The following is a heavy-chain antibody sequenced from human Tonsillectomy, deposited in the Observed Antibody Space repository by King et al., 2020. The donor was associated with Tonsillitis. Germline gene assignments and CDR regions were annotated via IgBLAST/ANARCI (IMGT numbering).Heavy chain of an antibody. Sequence: QLQESGPGLVKPSETLSLTCTVSGDSISSLSHYWGWIRQPPGKGLEWIGSIYYNGNTYFSPSLKSRVTISKDTSKNQFSLKLSSVTAADTAVYYCARGVTYSSGWYFDYWGQGTVVAVSS. J-gene: IGHJ4*02. V-gene: IGHV4-39*07. CDR1: GDSISSLSHY. CDR3: ARGVTYSSGWYFDY. CDR2: IYYNGNT. D-gene: IGHD6-19*01.